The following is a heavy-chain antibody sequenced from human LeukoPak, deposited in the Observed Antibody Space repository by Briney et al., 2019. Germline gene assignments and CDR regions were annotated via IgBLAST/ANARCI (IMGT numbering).Heavy chain of an antibody. Sequence: SETLSLTCSVSGGSISGYYWSWIRQPPGKGLEWIGYIYSSGGTNYNPSLKGRVTISLDTSKNQFSLRLSSVTAADTAVYYCARDFCSGGSCYSYFHYWGQGTLVTVSS. V-gene: IGHV4-59*01. D-gene: IGHD2-15*01. CDR1: GGSISGYY. CDR3: ARDFCSGGSCYSYFHY. CDR2: IYSSGGT. J-gene: IGHJ4*02.